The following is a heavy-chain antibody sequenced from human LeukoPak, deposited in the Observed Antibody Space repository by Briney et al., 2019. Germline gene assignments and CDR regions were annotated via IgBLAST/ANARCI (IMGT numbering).Heavy chain of an antibody. Sequence: PGGSLRLSCAASGFTFSSYEMNWVRQAPGKGLEWVSYISSRGSAIYYADSVKGRFTISRDNAKNSLYLQMNSLRAEDTAVYYCARDYGDYYDYFDYWGQGTLVTVSS. D-gene: IGHD4-17*01. CDR1: GFTFSSYE. V-gene: IGHV3-48*03. CDR3: ARDYGDYYDYFDY. J-gene: IGHJ4*02. CDR2: ISSRGSAI.